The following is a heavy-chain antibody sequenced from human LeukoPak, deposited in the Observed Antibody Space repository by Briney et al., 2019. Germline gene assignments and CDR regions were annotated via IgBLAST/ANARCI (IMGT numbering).Heavy chain of an antibody. CDR2: TNHSGST. J-gene: IGHJ6*02. CDR1: GGSFSGYY. CDR3: ARGRTTETTYYYYYHGMDV. Sequence: SETLSLTCAVYGGSFSGYYWSWIRQPPGKGLEWIGETNHSGSTNYNPSLKSRVTISVDTSKNQFSLKLSSVTAADTAVYYCARGRTTETTYYYYYHGMDVWGQGTTVTVSS. D-gene: IGHD4-11*01. V-gene: IGHV4-34*01.